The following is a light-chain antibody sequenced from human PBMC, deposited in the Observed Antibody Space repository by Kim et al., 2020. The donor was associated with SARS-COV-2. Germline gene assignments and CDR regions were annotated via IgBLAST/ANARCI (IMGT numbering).Light chain of an antibody. J-gene: IGLJ2*01. CDR3: NSYTSSSTLL. CDR1: NSDVGGYNY. V-gene: IGLV2-14*03. Sequence: QAVVTQPASVSGSPGQSITISCTGTNSDVGGYNYVSWYQQHPGKAPKLIIYDVSNRPSGVSNRFSGSKSGDTASLTISGLQAEDEADYYCNSYTSSSTLLFGGGTKVTVL. CDR2: DVS.